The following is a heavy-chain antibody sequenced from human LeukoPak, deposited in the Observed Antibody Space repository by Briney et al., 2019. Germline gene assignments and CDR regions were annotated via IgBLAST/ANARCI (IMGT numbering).Heavy chain of an antibody. CDR2: IKQDGSEK. CDR3: AREGRTYYDFWSGYSYAFDI. J-gene: IGHJ3*02. V-gene: IGHV3-7*01. CDR1: GFTFSSYW. Sequence: GGSLRLSCAASGFTFSSYWMSWVRQAPGKGLEWVANIKQDGSEKYYVGSVKGRFTVSRDNAKNSLYLQMNSLRAEDTAVYYCAREGRTYYDFWSGYSYAFDIWGQGTMVTVSS. D-gene: IGHD3-3*01.